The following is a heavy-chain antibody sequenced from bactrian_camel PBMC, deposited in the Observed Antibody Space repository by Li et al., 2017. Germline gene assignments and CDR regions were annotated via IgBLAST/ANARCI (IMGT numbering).Heavy chain of an antibody. V-gene: IGHV3S9*01. J-gene: IGHJ4*01. CDR1: GYTISRYC. Sequence: HVQLVESGGGSVQAGGSLRLSCATSGYTISRYCMGWFRQGPGKEREGVAAIDGDGYAAYADSVQGRFTISRDNAKNTVYLQMNSLKPEDTAMYYCAASPGLGCPGPGLPRLPSLYRYWGHGTQVTVS. D-gene: IGHD1*01. CDR3: AASPGLGCPGPGLPRLPSLYRY. CDR2: IDGDGYA.